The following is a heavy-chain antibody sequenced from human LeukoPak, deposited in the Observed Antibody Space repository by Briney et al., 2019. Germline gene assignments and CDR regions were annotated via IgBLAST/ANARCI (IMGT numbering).Heavy chain of an antibody. V-gene: IGHV3-53*01. D-gene: IGHD5/OR15-5a*01. J-gene: IGHJ4*02. Sequence: GGSLRLSCAAYGFTVSSTYMRWVRQAPGEGWVCVSIIYSGGNTYYADSERGRFTISRATSKNTFSVQLSSMRADDTAGYYWVSHSDPLSNYSYDYWGQGTLVTVSS. CDR2: IYSGGNT. CDR1: GFTVSSTY. CDR3: VSHSDPLSNYSYDY.